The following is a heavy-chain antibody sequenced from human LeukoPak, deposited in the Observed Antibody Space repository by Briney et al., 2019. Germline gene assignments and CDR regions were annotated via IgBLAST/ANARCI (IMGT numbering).Heavy chain of an antibody. CDR1: GFTFSGYA. V-gene: IGHV3-30*04. CDR2: ISYDGNDK. D-gene: IGHD6-13*01. J-gene: IGHJ4*02. Sequence: GESLRLSCAASGFTFSGYAMHWVRQAPGKGLEWVAVISYDGNDKFYADPVKGRFTISRDNSKNTLYLQMNSLRAEDTAVYYCVRFPPKVVIAVAANFWGQGTLVTVSS. CDR3: VRFPPKVVIAVAANF.